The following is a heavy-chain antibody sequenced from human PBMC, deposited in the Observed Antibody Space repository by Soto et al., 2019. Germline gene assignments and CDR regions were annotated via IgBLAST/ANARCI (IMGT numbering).Heavy chain of an antibody. J-gene: IGHJ6*02. D-gene: IGHD3-3*01. V-gene: IGHV1-46*01. Sequence: AASVKVSCKASGYTFTSYYMHWLRQSPGQGLEWMGIINPSGGSTSYAQKFQGRVTMTRDTSTSTVYMELSSLRSEDTAVYYCARDPPHYDSKEDGMDVWGQGTTVTVSS. CDR2: INPSGGST. CDR3: ARDPPHYDSKEDGMDV. CDR1: GYTFTSYY.